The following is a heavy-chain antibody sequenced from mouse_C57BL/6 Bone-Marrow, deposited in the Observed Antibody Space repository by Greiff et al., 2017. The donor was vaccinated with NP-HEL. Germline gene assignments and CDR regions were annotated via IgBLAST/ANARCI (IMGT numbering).Heavy chain of an antibody. CDR3: ARQDYYGSDFDY. Sequence: EVKLMESGGGLVQPGGSLKLSCAASGFTFSDYYMYWVRQTPEKRLEWVAYISNGGGSTYYPDTVKGRFTISRDNAKNTLYLQMSRLKSEDTAMYYCARQDYYGSDFDYWGQGTTLTVSS. CDR1: GFTFSDYY. CDR2: ISNGGGST. V-gene: IGHV5-12*01. D-gene: IGHD1-1*01. J-gene: IGHJ2*01.